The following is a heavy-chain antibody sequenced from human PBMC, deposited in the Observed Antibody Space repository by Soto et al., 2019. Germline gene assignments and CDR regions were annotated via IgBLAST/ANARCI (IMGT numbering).Heavy chain of an antibody. CDR1: GFTFSDYY. CDR3: ARAMLRYCSGGSCYPGGY. V-gene: IGHV3-11*01. J-gene: IGHJ4*02. D-gene: IGHD2-15*01. CDR2: ISSIGSTI. Sequence: QVQLVESGGGLVKPGGSLRLSCAASGFTFSDYYMSWIPQAPGKGLEWVSYISSIGSTIYYADAVKGRFTISRDNAKNSLYLQMNSLRAEDTAVYYCARAMLRYCSGGSCYPGGYWGQGTLVTVSS.